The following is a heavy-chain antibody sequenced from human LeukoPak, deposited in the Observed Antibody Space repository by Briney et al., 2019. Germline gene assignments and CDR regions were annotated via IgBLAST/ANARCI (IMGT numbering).Heavy chain of an antibody. CDR2: ISAYNGNT. CDR1: GYTLTTYG. CDR3: ARVRWGLLWFGELYYFDY. V-gene: IGHV1-18*01. D-gene: IGHD3-10*01. J-gene: IGHJ4*02. Sequence: ASVKVSCKASGYTLTTYGISWVRQAPGQGLEWMGWISAYNGNTNYAQKLQGRVTMTTDTSTSTAYMELRSLRSDDTAVYYCARVRWGLLWFGELYYFDYWGQGTLVTVSS.